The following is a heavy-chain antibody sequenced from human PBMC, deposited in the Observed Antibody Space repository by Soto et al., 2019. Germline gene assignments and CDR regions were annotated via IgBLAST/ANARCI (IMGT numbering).Heavy chain of an antibody. V-gene: IGHV3-23*01. Sequence: GGSLRLSCAASGFTFSRYAMSWVRQAPGKGLEWVSAISGSGGSTYYADSVKGRFTISRDNSKNTLYLQMNSLRAEDTAVYYCAKEQGVYYDFWNGYYPFDYWGQGTLVTVSS. D-gene: IGHD3-3*01. J-gene: IGHJ4*02. CDR1: GFTFSRYA. CDR2: ISGSGGST. CDR3: AKEQGVYYDFWNGYYPFDY.